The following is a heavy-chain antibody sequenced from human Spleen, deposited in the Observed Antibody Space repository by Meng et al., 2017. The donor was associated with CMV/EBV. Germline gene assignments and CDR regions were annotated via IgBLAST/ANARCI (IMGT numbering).Heavy chain of an antibody. CDR1: GFSLSTSGVG. J-gene: IGHJ4*02. CDR2: IYWNDEK. Sequence: SGPTLVKPTQTLTLTCTFSGFSLSTSGVGVGWIRQPPGKALEWLALIYWNDEKRYSPSLKSRLTITEDTSKDQVVLTMTNMDPVDTATYYCAHLHIPSGGTVIDYWGQGTLVTVSS. CDR3: AHLHIPSGGTVIDY. V-gene: IGHV2-5*01. D-gene: IGHD6-13*01.